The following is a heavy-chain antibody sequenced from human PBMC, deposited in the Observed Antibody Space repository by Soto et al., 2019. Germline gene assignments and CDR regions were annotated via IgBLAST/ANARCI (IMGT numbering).Heavy chain of an antibody. CDR2: IYYSGST. Sequence: PSETLSLTCTVSGGSISSYYWSWIRQPPGKGLEWIGYIYYSGSTNYNPSLKSRVTISVDTSKNQFSLKLSSVTAADTAVYYCARHIGDYVGENWFDPWGQGTLVTVSS. CDR1: GGSISSYY. J-gene: IGHJ5*02. D-gene: IGHD4-17*01. V-gene: IGHV4-59*08. CDR3: ARHIGDYVGENWFDP.